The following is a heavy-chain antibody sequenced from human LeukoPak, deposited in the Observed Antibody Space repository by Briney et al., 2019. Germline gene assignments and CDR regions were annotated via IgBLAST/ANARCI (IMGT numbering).Heavy chain of an antibody. Sequence: SETLSLTCTVSGGSISSSSYYWGWIRQPPGKGLEWIGSIYYSGSTYYNPSLKSRVTISVDTSKNQFSLKPSSVAAADTAVYYCARDWRYCTNGVCSYYYMDVWGKGTTVTVSS. CDR1: GGSISSSSYY. CDR2: IYYSGST. V-gene: IGHV4-39*07. J-gene: IGHJ6*03. D-gene: IGHD2-8*01. CDR3: ARDWRYCTNGVCSYYYMDV.